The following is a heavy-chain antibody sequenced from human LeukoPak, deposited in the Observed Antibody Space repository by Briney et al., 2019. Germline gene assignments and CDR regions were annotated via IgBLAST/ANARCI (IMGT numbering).Heavy chain of an antibody. Sequence: ASVKVSCTASGYTFTSYAMNWVRQAPGQGLEWTGWINTNTGNPTYAQGFTGRFVFSLDTSVSTAYLQISSLKSEDTAVYYCATKTYHYDSSGLNQYFQHWGQGTLVTVSS. D-gene: IGHD3-22*01. J-gene: IGHJ1*01. CDR2: INTNTGNP. CDR1: GYTFTSYA. CDR3: ATKTYHYDSSGLNQYFQH. V-gene: IGHV7-4-1*02.